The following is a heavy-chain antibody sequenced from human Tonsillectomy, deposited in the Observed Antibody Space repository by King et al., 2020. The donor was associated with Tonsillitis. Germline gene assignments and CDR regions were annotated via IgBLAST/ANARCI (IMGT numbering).Heavy chain of an antibody. CDR1: GGTSGNYA. D-gene: IGHD5-18*01. V-gene: IGHV1-69*01. J-gene: IGHJ4*02. CDR3: TRSNPGLWYFDF. Sequence: VQLVESGADVRKPGSSVKVSCKASGGTSGNYAISWVRQAPGQGLEWMGGIIPIFGTANYAQKFQGRVTITADESTSTAYMELSSLRSEDTAVYYCTRSNPGLWYFDFWGQGTLVTVSS. CDR2: IIPIFGTA.